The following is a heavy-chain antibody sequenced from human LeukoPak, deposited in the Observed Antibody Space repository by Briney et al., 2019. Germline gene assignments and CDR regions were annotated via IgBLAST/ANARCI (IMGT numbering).Heavy chain of an antibody. J-gene: IGHJ4*02. CDR2: IKWNGGST. CDR1: GFTFDDYG. Sequence: PGGSLRLSCAASGFTFDDYGMSWVRQAPGKGLEWVSSIKWNGGSTGYADSVKGRFTISRDNAKNSLYLQMNSLRAEDTAVYYCARLREIPVFGVVTKSTSYFDYWGQGTLVTVSS. D-gene: IGHD3-3*01. CDR3: ARLREIPVFGVVTKSTSYFDY. V-gene: IGHV3-20*04.